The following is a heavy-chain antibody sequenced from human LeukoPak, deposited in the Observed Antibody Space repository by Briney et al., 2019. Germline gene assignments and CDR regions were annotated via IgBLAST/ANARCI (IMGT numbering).Heavy chain of an antibody. CDR3: AEDAQRGFVYSNSLEY. V-gene: IGHV3-33*06. D-gene: IGHD4-11*01. CDR2: IWSDATEK. J-gene: IGHJ4*02. Sequence: GGSLRLSCAACGFTYRDDGMHWVRQAPGKGLEWVAVIWSDATEKYYGDAVKGRFTISRDNSRNTLYLQMNSLRVEDTAVYYCAEDAQRGFVYSNSLEYWGQGTLVTVSS. CDR1: GFTYRDDG.